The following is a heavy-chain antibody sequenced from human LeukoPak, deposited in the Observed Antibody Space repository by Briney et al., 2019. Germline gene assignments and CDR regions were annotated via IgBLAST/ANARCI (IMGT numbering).Heavy chain of an antibody. J-gene: IGHJ6*03. CDR3: ARASSGSYSSGWYGEIPYYYYYYMDV. V-gene: IGHV4-39*07. CDR1: GGSISSSSYY. Sequence: SETLSLTCTVSGGSISSSSYYWGWIRQPPGKGLEWIGSIYYSGSTYYNPSLKSLVTISVDTSKNQSSLKLSSVTAADTAVYYCARASSGSYSSGWYGEIPYYYYYYMDVWGKGTTVTISS. CDR2: IYYSGST. D-gene: IGHD6-19*01.